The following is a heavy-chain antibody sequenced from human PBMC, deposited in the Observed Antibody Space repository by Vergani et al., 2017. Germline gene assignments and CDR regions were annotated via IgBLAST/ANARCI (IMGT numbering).Heavy chain of an antibody. CDR2: INPNSGGT. D-gene: IGHD2-15*01. V-gene: IGHV1-2*02. Sequence: QVQLVQSGAEVKKPGASVKVSCKASGYTFNGYYMHWVRQAPGQGLEWMGWINPNSGGTNNAQKFQGRVTMTRDTSISTAYMELSRLRSDDTAVYYCARGCSGGSCYEYFQPWGQGTLVTVSS. J-gene: IGHJ1*01. CDR1: GYTFNGYY. CDR3: ARGCSGGSCYEYFQP.